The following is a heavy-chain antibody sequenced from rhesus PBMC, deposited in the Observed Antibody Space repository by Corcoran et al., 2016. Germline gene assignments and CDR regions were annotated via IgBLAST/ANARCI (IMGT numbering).Heavy chain of an antibody. CDR3: ARVEKWGGSHHFDY. CDR1: GFTFDDYA. J-gene: IGHJ4*01. Sequence: EVQLVESGGGVVQPGGSLRLSCAASGFTFDDYAMHWVRQAPGKGLEWVSGISWGGGSTYDAYSGKGQFTFARDNAKNALYLQLGSLRAEDTALYYCARVEKWGGSHHFDYWGQGVLVTVSS. CDR2: ISWGGGST. V-gene: IGHV3-201*01. D-gene: IGHD6-25*01.